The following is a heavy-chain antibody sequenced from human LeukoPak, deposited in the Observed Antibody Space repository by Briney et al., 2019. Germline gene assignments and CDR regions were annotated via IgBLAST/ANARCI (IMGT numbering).Heavy chain of an antibody. CDR3: ARHRSTAMAPIDY. CDR2: IWYDGSNK. J-gene: IGHJ4*02. CDR1: GFTFSSYG. D-gene: IGHD5-18*01. Sequence: GRSLRLSCAASGFTFSSYGMHWVRQAPGKGLEWVAVIWYDGSNKYYADSVKGRFTISRDNSKNTLYLQMNSLRAEDTAVYYCARHRSTAMAPIDYWGQGTLVTVSS. V-gene: IGHV3-33*01.